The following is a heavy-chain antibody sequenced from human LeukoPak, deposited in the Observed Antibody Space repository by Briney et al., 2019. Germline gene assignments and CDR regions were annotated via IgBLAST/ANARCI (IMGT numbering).Heavy chain of an antibody. J-gene: IGHJ6*03. V-gene: IGHV1-18*01. Sequence: ASVKVSCKASGYSSTNYGISWVRQAPGQGLEWMGWIHIYRGNTNYAQKFQGRVTMTRDTSISTAYMELSRLRSDDTAVYYCARDPSIAAAGTSAGYYYYMDVWGKGTTVTVSS. CDR2: IHIYRGNT. CDR1: GYSSTNYG. D-gene: IGHD6-13*01. CDR3: ARDPSIAAAGTSAGYYYYMDV.